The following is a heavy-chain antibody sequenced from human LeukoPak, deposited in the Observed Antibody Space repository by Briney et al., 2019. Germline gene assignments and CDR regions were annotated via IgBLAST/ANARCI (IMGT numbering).Heavy chain of an antibody. CDR1: GFTFSSYG. D-gene: IGHD2-2*01. V-gene: IGHV3-33*01. Sequence: GGSLRLSCAASGFTFSSYGMHWVRQAPGKGLEWVAVIWYDGSNKYYADSVKGRFTISRDNSKNTLCLQMNSLRAEDTAVYYCARALDCSSTSCYAVDYWGQGTLVTVSS. CDR2: IWYDGSNK. J-gene: IGHJ4*02. CDR3: ARALDCSSTSCYAVDY.